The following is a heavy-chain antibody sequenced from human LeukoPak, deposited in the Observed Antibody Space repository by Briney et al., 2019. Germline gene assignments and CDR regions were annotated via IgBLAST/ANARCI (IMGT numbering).Heavy chain of an antibody. V-gene: IGHV3-30*02. CDR3: ARDTPTVTTFGAFDI. CDR2: IRYDGSNK. CDR1: GFTFSSYG. D-gene: IGHD4-17*01. Sequence: GGSLRLSCAASGFTFSSYGMHWVRQAPGKGLEWVAFIRYDGSNKYYADSVKGRFTISRDNAKNSLYLQMNSLRAEDTALYYCARDTPTVTTFGAFDIWGQGTMVTVSS. J-gene: IGHJ3*02.